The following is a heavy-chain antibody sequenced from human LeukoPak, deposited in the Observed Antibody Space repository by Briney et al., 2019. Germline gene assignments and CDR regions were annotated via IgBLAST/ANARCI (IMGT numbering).Heavy chain of an antibody. Sequence: ASVKVSCKASGYTFTNYYMRWVRQAPGQGLEWMEWINPNSGGTNYAQKFQGRVTMTRDTSISTACMELSRLRSDDTAVYYCARVYYDSTGYYGYYFDYWGQGTLVTVSS. CDR1: GYTFTNYY. CDR2: INPNSGGT. V-gene: IGHV1-2*02. J-gene: IGHJ4*02. CDR3: ARVYYDSTGYYGYYFDY. D-gene: IGHD3-22*01.